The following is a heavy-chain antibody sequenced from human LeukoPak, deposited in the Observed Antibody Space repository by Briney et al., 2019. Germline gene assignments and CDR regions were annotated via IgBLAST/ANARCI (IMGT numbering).Heavy chain of an antibody. J-gene: IGHJ5*02. V-gene: IGHV3-21*06. Sequence: GGSLRLSCAASGFTFSSYSMNWVRQAPGKGLEWVSSISSSSSYIYYADSVKGRFTISRDNAKNSLYLQMNSLRAEDTAVYYCARVSHYDFWSGYHRDWFDPWGQGTLVTVSS. CDR2: ISSSSSYI. CDR1: GFTFSSYS. D-gene: IGHD3-3*01. CDR3: ARVSHYDFWSGYHRDWFDP.